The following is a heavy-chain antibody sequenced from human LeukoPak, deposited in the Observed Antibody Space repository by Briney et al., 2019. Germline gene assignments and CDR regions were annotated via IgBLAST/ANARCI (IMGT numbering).Heavy chain of an antibody. V-gene: IGHV3-23*01. CDR3: AKGAASSWSDH. Sequence: GGSLRLSCAASGFTFSSYAMTWARQAPGKGLEWVSSINTTGDYIYYADSVKGRFTISRDNSKNTLYLQLNSLRADDTAVYYCAKGAASSWSDHWGQGTQVTVSS. D-gene: IGHD2-15*01. CDR2: INTTGDYI. J-gene: IGHJ5*02. CDR1: GFTFSSYA.